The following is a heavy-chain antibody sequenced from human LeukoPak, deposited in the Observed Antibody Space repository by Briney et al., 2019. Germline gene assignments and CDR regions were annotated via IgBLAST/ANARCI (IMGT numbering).Heavy chain of an antibody. CDR1: GFTFSSYS. V-gene: IGHV3-48*01. Sequence: PGGSLRLSCAASGFTFSSYSMNWVRQAPGKGLKWVSYISSSSSTIYYADSVKGRFTISRDNAKNSLYLQMNSLRAEDTAVYYCAGGGRGYSYGGAFDIWGQGTMVTASS. CDR3: AGGGRGYSYGGAFDI. D-gene: IGHD5-18*01. CDR2: ISSSSSTI. J-gene: IGHJ3*02.